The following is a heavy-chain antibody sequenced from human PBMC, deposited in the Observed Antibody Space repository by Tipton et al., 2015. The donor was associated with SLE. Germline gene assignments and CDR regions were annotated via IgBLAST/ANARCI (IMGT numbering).Heavy chain of an antibody. D-gene: IGHD1-26*01. J-gene: IGHJ4*02. CDR2: IYTSGST. CDR1: GGSISSYY. CDR3: ARSLVGANGGAYFDY. Sequence: TLSLTCTVSGGSISSYYWSWIRQPAGKGLEWIGHIYTSGSTNYNPSLKSRVTISVDTSKNQFSLKLSSVTAADTAVYYCARSLVGANGGAYFDYWGQGTLVTVSS. V-gene: IGHV4-4*08.